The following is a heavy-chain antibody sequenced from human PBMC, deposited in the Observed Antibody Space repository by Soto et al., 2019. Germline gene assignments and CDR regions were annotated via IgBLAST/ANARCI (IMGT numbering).Heavy chain of an antibody. CDR2: MNPNSGNT. J-gene: IGHJ4*02. Sequence: ASVKVSCKASGYTFTSYDINWVRQATGQGLEWMGWMNPNSGNTGYAQKFQGRVTMTRNTSISTAYMELSSLRSEDTAVYYCARGTVALAAAVYWGQGTLVTVSS. V-gene: IGHV1-8*01. D-gene: IGHD6-13*01. CDR3: ARGTVALAAAVY. CDR1: GYTFTSYD.